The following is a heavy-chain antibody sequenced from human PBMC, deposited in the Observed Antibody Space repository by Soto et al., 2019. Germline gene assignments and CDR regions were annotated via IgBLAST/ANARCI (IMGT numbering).Heavy chain of an antibody. CDR2: TYYSGST. Sequence: PSETLSLTCTVSGGSISSYYWSWIRQPPGKGLEWIGYTYYSGSTNYNPSLKSRVTISVDNSKNQFSLSLSLVTAADTATYYCARSFGWYAVDSWGQGILVTVSS. D-gene: IGHD6-19*01. CDR1: GGSISSYY. J-gene: IGHJ4*02. V-gene: IGHV4-59*12. CDR3: ARSFGWYAVDS.